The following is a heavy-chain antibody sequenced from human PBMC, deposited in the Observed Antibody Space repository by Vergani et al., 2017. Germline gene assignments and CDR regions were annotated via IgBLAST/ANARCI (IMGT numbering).Heavy chain of an antibody. CDR1: GFTFSSYA. D-gene: IGHD3-10*01. Sequence: EVQLLESGGGLVQPGGSLRLSCAASGFTFSSYAMSWVRQAPGKGLEWVSAISGSGGSTYYADSVKGRFTISRDNSKNTLYLQMNSLRAEDTAVYYCAGESRIARMGEESFIFDYWGQGTLVTVSS. V-gene: IGHV3-23*01. CDR3: AGESRIARMGEESFIFDY. J-gene: IGHJ4*02. CDR2: ISGSGGST.